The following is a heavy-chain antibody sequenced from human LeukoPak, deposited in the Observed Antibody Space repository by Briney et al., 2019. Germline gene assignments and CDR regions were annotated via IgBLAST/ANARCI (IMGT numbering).Heavy chain of an antibody. Sequence: ASVKVSCKASGYTFTGYYILWVRQAPGQGLEWMGRINPNSGATNYAQKFQGRVTMTRDTSISTAYMELSRLRSDDTAVYYCARGAGTLTPPDYWGQGTLVTVSS. CDR1: GYTFTGYY. CDR3: ARGAGTLTPPDY. CDR2: INPNSGAT. J-gene: IGHJ4*02. D-gene: IGHD6-19*01. V-gene: IGHV1-2*06.